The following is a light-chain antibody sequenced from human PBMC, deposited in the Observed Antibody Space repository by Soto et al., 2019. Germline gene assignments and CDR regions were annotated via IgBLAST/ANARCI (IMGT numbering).Light chain of an antibody. V-gene: IGLV2-8*01. CDR3: GSYAGTKNFVV. Sequence: ALTQPPSASGSPGQSVTISCTGTSSDIGVYDYVSWYQRHPGKAPKLVIYDVTKRPSGVPDRFSGSKSGNTASLTVSGLQAEDEADYFCGSYAGTKNFVVFGGGTKLTVL. CDR2: DVT. CDR1: SSDIGVYDY. J-gene: IGLJ2*01.